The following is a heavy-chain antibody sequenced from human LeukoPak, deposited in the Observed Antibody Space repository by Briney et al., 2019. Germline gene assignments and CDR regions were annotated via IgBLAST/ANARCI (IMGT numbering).Heavy chain of an antibody. D-gene: IGHD3-3*01. Sequence: SETLSLTCTVSGASISSYYWSWIRQPAGKGLEWIGRIYSSGNTNYNPSLKSRVTMSLDTSKNQFSLNLTSVTAADTAVYYCAKDRFGSFDYCGQGTLVTVSS. CDR1: GASISSYY. V-gene: IGHV4-4*07. CDR2: IYSSGNT. CDR3: AKDRFGSFDY. J-gene: IGHJ4*02.